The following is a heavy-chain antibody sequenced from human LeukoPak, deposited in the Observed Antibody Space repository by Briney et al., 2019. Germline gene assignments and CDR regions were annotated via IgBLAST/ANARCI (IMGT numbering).Heavy chain of an antibody. D-gene: IGHD2-15*01. CDR3: ARHTPMVAATRYYYGMDV. V-gene: IGHV4-39*01. CDR1: GGSISSSSYY. J-gene: IGHJ6*02. CDR2: IYYSGST. Sequence: PSETLSLTCTVSGGSISSSSYYWGWIRQPPGKGLESIGSIYYSGSTYYNPSLKSRVTISVDTSKNQFSLKLSSVTAADTAVSYCARHTPMVAATRYYYGMDVWGQGTTVTVSS.